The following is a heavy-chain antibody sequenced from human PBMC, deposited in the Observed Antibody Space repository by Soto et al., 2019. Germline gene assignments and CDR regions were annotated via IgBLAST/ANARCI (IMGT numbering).Heavy chain of an antibody. CDR1: GYTFTSYG. Sequence: ASVKVSCKASGYTFTSYGISWVRQAPGQRLEWMGWINAGNGNTKYSQEFQGRVTITRDTSASTAYMEQSSLSSEDMAVYYCARDVGSLAWDYWGQGTLVTVSS. V-gene: IGHV1-3*03. CDR2: INAGNGNT. CDR3: ARDVGSLAWDY. J-gene: IGHJ4*02. D-gene: IGHD3-16*01.